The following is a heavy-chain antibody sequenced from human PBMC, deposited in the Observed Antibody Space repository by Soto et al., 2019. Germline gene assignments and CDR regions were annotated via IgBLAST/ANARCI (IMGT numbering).Heavy chain of an antibody. CDR3: ARGGSIIFFQGATTPLFYNFSLDV. J-gene: IGHJ6*01. D-gene: IGHD1-26*01. V-gene: IGHV1-8*01. Sequence: GAAVKVSCKASGYTFTSYDINWVRQATGQGLEWMGWMNPNSGNTGYAQKFQGRVTMTRNTSISTAYMELSSLRSEDTAVYYCARGGSIIFFQGATTPLFYNFSLDVW. CDR1: GYTFTSYD. CDR2: MNPNSGNT.